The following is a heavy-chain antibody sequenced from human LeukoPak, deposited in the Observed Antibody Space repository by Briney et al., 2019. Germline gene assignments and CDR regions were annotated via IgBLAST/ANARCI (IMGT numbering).Heavy chain of an antibody. J-gene: IGHJ4*02. Sequence: PGGSLRLSCAASGFTFSSYGMHWVRQAPGKGLEWVAFIRYDGSNKYYADSVKGRFTISRDNSKNTLYLQMNSLRAEDTAVYYCAKVPLNHSYRDGEMVDYWGQGTLVTVSS. V-gene: IGHV3-30*02. CDR1: GFTFSSYG. CDR3: AKVPLNHSYRDGEMVDY. CDR2: IRYDGSNK. D-gene: IGHD3-10*01.